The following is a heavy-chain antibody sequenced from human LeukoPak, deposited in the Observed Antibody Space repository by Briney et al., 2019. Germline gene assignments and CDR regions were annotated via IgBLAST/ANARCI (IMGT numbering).Heavy chain of an antibody. J-gene: IGHJ4*02. D-gene: IGHD1-7*01. Sequence: ASVKVSCKASGYTFTSYDINWVRQPTGQGLEWMGCMNPNSGNTGYALQFQGRETMNRNTSINTAYMELRSLRSEDTAVYSCARGGGITGTTYWGQGTLVTVSS. CDR1: GYTFTSYD. CDR3: ARGGGITGTTY. V-gene: IGHV1-8*01. CDR2: MNPNSGNT.